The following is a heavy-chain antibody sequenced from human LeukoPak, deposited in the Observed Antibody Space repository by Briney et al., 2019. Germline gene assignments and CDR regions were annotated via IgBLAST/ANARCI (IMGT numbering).Heavy chain of an antibody. CDR1: GGTFSSYA. J-gene: IGHJ4*02. Sequence: SVKVSCKASGGTFSSYAISWVQQAPGQGLEWMGRIIPIFGTANYAQKFQGRVTITTDESTSTAYMELSSLRSEDTAVYYCAREWVIDYGDYDVYHYFDYWGQGTLVTVSS. V-gene: IGHV1-69*05. CDR2: IIPIFGTA. D-gene: IGHD4-17*01. CDR3: AREWVIDYGDYDVYHYFDY.